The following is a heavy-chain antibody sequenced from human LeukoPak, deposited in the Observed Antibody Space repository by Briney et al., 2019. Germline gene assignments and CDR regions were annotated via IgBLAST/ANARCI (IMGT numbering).Heavy chain of an antibody. Sequence: SETLSLTCTVSGGSIRSSSYYWGWIRQPPGKGLEWIGEIYHSGNTNYNPSLKSRVTISVDWSKNHFSLKLSSVTAADTAVYYCAREGDYDILTGYYFIDSWGQGTLVTVSS. D-gene: IGHD3-9*01. CDR2: IYHSGNT. V-gene: IGHV4-39*07. J-gene: IGHJ4*02. CDR3: AREGDYDILTGYYFIDS. CDR1: GGSIRSSSYY.